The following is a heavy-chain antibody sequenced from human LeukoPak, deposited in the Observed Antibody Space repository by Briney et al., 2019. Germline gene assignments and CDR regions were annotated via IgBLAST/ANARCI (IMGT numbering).Heavy chain of an antibody. CDR3: ASWGEGALDN. CDR2: ISSSGSI. Sequence: GGSLRLSCAASGFTFSDNYMSWIRQAPGKGLEWVSYISSSGSIYYADSVKGRFTISRDNAKKSLYLQMNSLRVEDTGVYYCASWGEGALDNWGQGTLVTVSS. V-gene: IGHV3-11*04. CDR1: GFTFSDNY. D-gene: IGHD1-26*01. J-gene: IGHJ4*02.